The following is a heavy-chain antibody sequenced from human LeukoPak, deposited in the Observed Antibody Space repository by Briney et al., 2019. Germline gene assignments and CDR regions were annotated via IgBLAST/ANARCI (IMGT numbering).Heavy chain of an antibody. V-gene: IGHV3-48*03. CDR3: EGYDILTGPEAFDI. CDR2: ISSSCTTI. J-gene: IGHJ3*02. CDR1: GVSFSSYE. D-gene: IGHD3-9*01. Sequence: GGSLRLSCAAPGVSFSSYEMNWVRQAPRKGLEWVSYISSSCTTIYYADSVKGRFTTSRDNAKNSMYLQMNSTRAEDTAIYYCEGYDILTGPEAFDIWGQGTVVTVSS.